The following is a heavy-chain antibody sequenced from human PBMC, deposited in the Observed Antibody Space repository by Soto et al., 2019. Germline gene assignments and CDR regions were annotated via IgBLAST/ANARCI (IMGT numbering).Heavy chain of an antibody. D-gene: IGHD6-19*01. Sequence: QVQLVQSGAEVKKPGASVKVSCKASGYTFTSYAMHWVRQAPGQRLEWMGWINAGNGNTKYSQKFQGRVTITRDTSASTDYTELSSMRSEDTTVYYCARELGGWTDYWGQGTLVTVSS. CDR2: INAGNGNT. V-gene: IGHV1-3*01. CDR1: GYTFTSYA. CDR3: ARELGGWTDY. J-gene: IGHJ4*02.